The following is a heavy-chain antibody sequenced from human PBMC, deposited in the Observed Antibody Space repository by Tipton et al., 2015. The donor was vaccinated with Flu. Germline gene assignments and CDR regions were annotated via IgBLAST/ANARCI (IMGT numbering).Heavy chain of an antibody. CDR2: INHSGST. CDR1: GGSFSGYY. V-gene: IGHV4-34*01. CDR3: ARGGRTTVTPDY. D-gene: IGHD4-11*01. Sequence: TLSLTCAVYGGSFSGYYWSWIRQPPGKGLEWIGEINHSGSTNYNPSLKSRVTISVDTSKNPFSLKLSSVTAADTAVYYCARGGRTTVTPDYWGQGTLVTVSS. J-gene: IGHJ4*02.